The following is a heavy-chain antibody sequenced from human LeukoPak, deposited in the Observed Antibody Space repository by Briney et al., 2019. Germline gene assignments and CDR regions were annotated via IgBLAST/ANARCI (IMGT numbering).Heavy chain of an antibody. CDR2: IDSSGGYM. D-gene: IGHD6-25*01. J-gene: IGHJ3*02. CDR1: GFTFNTYS. CDR3: ARVGARLGAFDI. Sequence: PGGSLRLSCEASGFTFNTYSMNWARQAPGKWLDWVSSIDSSGGYMFYADSVKGRFIISRDNAKDSLYLQMNSLRVEDTAVYYCARVGARLGAFDIWGQGTMVTVSS. V-gene: IGHV3-21*06.